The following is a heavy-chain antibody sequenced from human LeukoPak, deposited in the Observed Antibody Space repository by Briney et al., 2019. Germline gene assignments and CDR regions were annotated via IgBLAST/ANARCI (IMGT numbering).Heavy chain of an antibody. Sequence: GGSLRLSCAASGFAFSTYAMSWVRQAPGKGLEWVSTISGSGASTYFADSVKGRFTISRDTSKNTVSLQMDSLRAEDTALYYCAKSGRDKSDWSRERLDSWGQGTLVTVSS. CDR1: GFAFSTYA. CDR3: AKSGRDKSDWSRERLDS. V-gene: IGHV3-23*01. CDR2: ISGSGAST. J-gene: IGHJ4*02. D-gene: IGHD3-9*01.